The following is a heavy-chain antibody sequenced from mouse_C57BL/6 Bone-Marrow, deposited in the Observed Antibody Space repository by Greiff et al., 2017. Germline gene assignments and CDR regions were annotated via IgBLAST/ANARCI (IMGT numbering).Heavy chain of an antibody. CDR2: IDPANGNT. Sequence: VQLKQSVAELVRPGASVKLSCTASGYNIKNTYMHWVKQRPEPGLEWIGRIDPANGNTKYAPKFQGKATITADTYSNTAYLQLRSLTSEDTAIYYCARERGYFTCPYFDYWGQGTTLTVSS. CDR3: ARERGYFTCPYFDY. V-gene: IGHV14-3*01. D-gene: IGHD2-3*01. J-gene: IGHJ2*01. CDR1: GYNIKNTY.